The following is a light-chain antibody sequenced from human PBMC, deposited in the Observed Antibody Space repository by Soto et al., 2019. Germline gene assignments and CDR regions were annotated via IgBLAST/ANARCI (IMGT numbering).Light chain of an antibody. CDR2: HNY. V-gene: IGLV1-47*01. CDR3: SAWDDSLSAYV. J-gene: IGLJ1*01. Sequence: QSALTQPPSASGTPGQRVTISCPGSSSNIGSDFVYWYQQLPGTAPKLLIYHNYQRPSGVPDRFSGSKSGTSGSLAISDLRSEDEADYYCSAWDDSLSAYVFGAGTKLTVL. CDR1: SSNIGSDF.